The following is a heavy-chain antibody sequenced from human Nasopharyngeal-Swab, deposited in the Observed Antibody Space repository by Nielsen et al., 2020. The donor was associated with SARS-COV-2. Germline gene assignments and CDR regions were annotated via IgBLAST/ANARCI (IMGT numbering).Heavy chain of an antibody. D-gene: IGHD4-17*01. Sequence: GGSLRLSCAASGFTFRSYAMYWVRQAPGKGLEWVAVISYDGSDQYYADSVKGRFTISRDNSKNTLYLQMNSLRAEDTAFYYCAREDYGDYAWYFDLWGPGALVTVSS. CDR3: AREDYGDYAWYFDL. V-gene: IGHV3-30*04. CDR2: ISYDGSDQ. J-gene: IGHJ2*01. CDR1: GFTFRSYA.